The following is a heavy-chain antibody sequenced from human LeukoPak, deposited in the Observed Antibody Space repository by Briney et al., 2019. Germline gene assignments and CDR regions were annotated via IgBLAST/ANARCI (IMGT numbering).Heavy chain of an antibody. CDR2: INHSGST. CDR3: ARRYSYGDFDY. D-gene: IGHD5-18*01. Sequence: SETQSVTCAVYGGSFSGYYWSWIRQPPGKGLEWIGEINHSGSTNYNPSLKSRVTISVDTSKNQFSLKLSSVTAADTAVYYCARRYSYGDFDYWGQGTLVTVSS. V-gene: IGHV4-34*01. CDR1: GGSFSGYY. J-gene: IGHJ4*02.